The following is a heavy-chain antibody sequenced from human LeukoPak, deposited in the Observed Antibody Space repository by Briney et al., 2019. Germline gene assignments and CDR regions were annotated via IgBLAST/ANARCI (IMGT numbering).Heavy chain of an antibody. V-gene: IGHV4-59*11. J-gene: IGHJ4*02. CDR1: VGSTCNHF. Sequence: PSETLSLTCIVSVGSTCNHFRSCVRPPLGKGLVWIGYIYYSGSTKYNSSLKSRVTISVQTSNNQFSLKLSSVTAADTAVYYCARSSSILTIPTFDYWGRGTLVTVSS. D-gene: IGHD5-24*01. CDR3: ARSSSILTIPTFDY. CDR2: IYYSGST.